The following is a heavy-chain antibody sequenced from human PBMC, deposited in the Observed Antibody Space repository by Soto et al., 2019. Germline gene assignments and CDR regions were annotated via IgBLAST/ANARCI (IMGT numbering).Heavy chain of an antibody. CDR1: GGSFSGYY. V-gene: IGHV4-34*01. D-gene: IGHD3-3*01. Sequence: PSETLSLTCAVYGGSFSGYYWSWIRQPPGKGLEWIGEINHSGSTNYNPSLKSRVTISVDTSKNQFSLKLSSVTAADTAVYYCARSRPIFGVVIRRHWFDPWGQGTLVTVSS. CDR2: INHSGST. J-gene: IGHJ5*02. CDR3: ARSRPIFGVVIRRHWFDP.